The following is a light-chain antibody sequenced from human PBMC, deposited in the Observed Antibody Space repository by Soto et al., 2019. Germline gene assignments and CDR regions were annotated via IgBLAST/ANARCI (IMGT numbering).Light chain of an antibody. J-gene: IGKJ1*01. Sequence: EVVLTQSPGTLSLSPGERVTLSCRASQSVASSYLAWYQQKPGQAPRLLIYDASNRATGIPARFSGSGSGTDFTLTISSLEPEDFAVYYCQQRSNWPPWTFGQGTKVEIK. V-gene: IGKV3-11*01. CDR1: QSVASSY. CDR3: QQRSNWPPWT. CDR2: DAS.